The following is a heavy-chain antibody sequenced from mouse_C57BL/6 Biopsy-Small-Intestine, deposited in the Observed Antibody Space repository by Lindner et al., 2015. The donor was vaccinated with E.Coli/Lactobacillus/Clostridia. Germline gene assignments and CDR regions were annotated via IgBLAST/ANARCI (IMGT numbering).Heavy chain of an antibody. V-gene: IGHV3-8*01. CDR2: ISYSGST. CDR3: ARYSRYGSSPLYWYFDV. D-gene: IGHD1-1*01. Sequence: VQLQESGPGLAKPSQTLSLTCPVTGYSITSDYWNWIRKFPGNKLEYMGYISYSGSTYYNPSLKSRISITRDTSKNQYYLQLNSVTTEDTATYYCARYSRYGSSPLYWYFDVWGTGTTVTVSS. J-gene: IGHJ1*03. CDR1: GYSITSDY.